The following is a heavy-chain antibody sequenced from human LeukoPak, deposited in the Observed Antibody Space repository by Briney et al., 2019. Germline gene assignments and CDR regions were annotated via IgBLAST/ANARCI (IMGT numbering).Heavy chain of an antibody. J-gene: IGHJ4*02. Sequence: SETLSLTCTVSGGSISSGGYYSSWIRQHPGKGLEWIGYIYYSGSTYYNPSLKSRVTISVDTSKNQFSLKLSSVTAADTAVYYCAREGDYYDSSGYFDYWGQGTLVTVSS. CDR1: GGSISSGGYY. D-gene: IGHD3-22*01. V-gene: IGHV4-31*03. CDR2: IYYSGST. CDR3: AREGDYYDSSGYFDY.